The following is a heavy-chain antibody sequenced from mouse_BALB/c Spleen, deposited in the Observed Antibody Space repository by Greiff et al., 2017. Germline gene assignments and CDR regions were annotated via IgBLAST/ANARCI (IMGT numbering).Heavy chain of an antibody. CDR2: ISDGGSYT. D-gene: IGHD2-12*01. V-gene: IGHV5-4*02. CDR3: AREDDGAY. CDR1: GFTFSDYY. J-gene: IGHJ3*01. Sequence: EVNVVESGGGLVKPGGSLKLSCAASGFTFSDYYMYWVRQTPEKRLEWVATISDGGSYTSYPDSVKGRFTISRDNAKNNLYLQMSSLKSEDTAMYYCAREDDGAYWGQGTLVTVSA.